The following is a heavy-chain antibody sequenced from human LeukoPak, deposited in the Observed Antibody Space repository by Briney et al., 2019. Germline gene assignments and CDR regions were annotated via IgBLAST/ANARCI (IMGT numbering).Heavy chain of an antibody. V-gene: IGHV1-58*02. Sequence: SVKVSCKASGFTFTSSAMQWVRQARGQRLEWIGWIVVGSGNTNFAQKFQERVTFTRDMSTNTAYMELSSLRSEDTAVYYCAAEERRGELKAYWGQGTLVTVSS. CDR2: IVVGSGNT. J-gene: IGHJ4*02. D-gene: IGHD1-26*01. CDR1: GFTFTSSA. CDR3: AAEERRGELKAY.